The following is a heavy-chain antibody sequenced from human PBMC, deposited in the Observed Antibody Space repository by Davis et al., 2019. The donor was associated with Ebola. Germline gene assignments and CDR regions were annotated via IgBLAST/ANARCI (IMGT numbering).Heavy chain of an antibody. D-gene: IGHD2-8*02. CDR3: ARAPHCGGGVCNGFHYYGMDV. CDR2: MNPNSGNT. CDR1: GYTFTSYD. V-gene: IGHV1-8*01. Sequence: AASVKVSCKASGYTFTSYDINWVRQATGQGLEWMGWMNPNSGNTGYAQKFQGRVTMTRNTSISTAYMELSSLRSEDTAVYYCARAPHCGGGVCNGFHYYGMDVWGQGTTVTVSS. J-gene: IGHJ6*02.